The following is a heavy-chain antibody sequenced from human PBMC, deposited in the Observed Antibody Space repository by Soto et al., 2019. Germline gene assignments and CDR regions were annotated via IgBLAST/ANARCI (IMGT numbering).Heavy chain of an antibody. CDR2: INHSGST. V-gene: IGHV4-34*01. J-gene: IGHJ4*02. CDR3: ARGQSSLLLDC. D-gene: IGHD2-8*02. Sequence: QVQLQQWGAGLLKPSETLSLTCAVYGGSFSAYYWSWIRQPPGKGLEWIGEINHSGSTNYNPSLKSRVTISVDTSKIQVSLKLSSVTAAYTAVYYCARGQSSLLLDCWGQGILVTFAS. CDR1: GGSFSAYY.